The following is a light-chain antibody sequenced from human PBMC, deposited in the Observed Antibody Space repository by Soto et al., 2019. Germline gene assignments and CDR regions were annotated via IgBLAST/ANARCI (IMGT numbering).Light chain of an antibody. V-gene: IGKV1-39*01. CDR1: QSITIY. CDR2: GAS. CDR3: ERSYSALGR. Sequence: DIQMTQSPYSLSASVGDRVTITCRVSQSITIYLNWYQQKPGEAPNLLIFGASTLQSGVPSRFSGSGSGTDFTLTISSLQPEDFASYERERSYSALGRFGKGTKVDIK. J-gene: IGKJ1*01.